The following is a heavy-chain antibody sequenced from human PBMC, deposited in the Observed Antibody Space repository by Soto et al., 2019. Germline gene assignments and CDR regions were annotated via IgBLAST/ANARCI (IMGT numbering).Heavy chain of an antibody. CDR3: SGTSLPIVMGYYCGMDV. CDR1: CGSISSYY. CDR2: IYTSGST. V-gene: IGHV4-4*07. Sequence: PSETLSLTCTVSCGSISSYYWSWIRQPAGKGLEWIGRIYTSGSTNYNPSLKSRVTMSVDTSKNQFSLKLSSVTAADTAVYYCSGTSLPIVMGYYCGMDVRGQGTTVTVSS. J-gene: IGHJ6*02. D-gene: IGHD3-22*01.